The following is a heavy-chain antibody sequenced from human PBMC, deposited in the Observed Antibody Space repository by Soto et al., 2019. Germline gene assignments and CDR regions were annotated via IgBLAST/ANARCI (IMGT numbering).Heavy chain of an antibody. V-gene: IGHV3-64D*06. D-gene: IGHD3-3*01. CDR3: VKDPSYYDFWSGLAFDI. CDR1: GFTFSSYA. CDR2: ISSNGGST. Sequence: GGSLRLSCSASGFTFSSYAMHWVRQAPGKGLEYVSAISSNGGSTYYADSVKGRFTISRDNSKNTLYLQMSSLRAEDTAVYYCVKDPSYYDFWSGLAFDIWGQGTMVTVSS. J-gene: IGHJ3*02.